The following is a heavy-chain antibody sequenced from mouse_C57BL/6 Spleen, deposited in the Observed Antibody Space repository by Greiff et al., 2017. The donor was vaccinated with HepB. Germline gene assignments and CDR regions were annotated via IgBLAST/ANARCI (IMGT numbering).Heavy chain of an antibody. CDR3: ARGTGTGYFDY. D-gene: IGHD4-1*01. Sequence: QVQLQQPGAELVMPGASVKLSCKASGYTFTSYWMHWVKQRPGQGLEWIGEIDPSDSYTNYNQKFKGKSTLTVDKSSSTAYMQLSSLTSEDSAVYYCARGTGTGYFDYWGQGTTLTVSS. V-gene: IGHV1-69*01. CDR2: IDPSDSYT. J-gene: IGHJ2*01. CDR1: GYTFTSYW.